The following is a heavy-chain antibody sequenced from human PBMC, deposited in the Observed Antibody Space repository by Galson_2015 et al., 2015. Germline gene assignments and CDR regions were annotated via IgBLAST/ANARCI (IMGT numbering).Heavy chain of an antibody. Sequence: IGSIYYSGSTYYNPSLKSRVTISVDTSKNQLSLKLSSVTAADTAVYYCARGGRSSWLDYWGQGTLVTVSS. D-gene: IGHD6-13*01. J-gene: IGHJ4*02. CDR2: IYYSGST. V-gene: IGHV4-39*01. CDR3: ARGGRSSWLDY.